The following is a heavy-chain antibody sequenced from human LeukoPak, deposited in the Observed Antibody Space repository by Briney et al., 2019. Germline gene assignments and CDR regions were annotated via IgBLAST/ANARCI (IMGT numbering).Heavy chain of an antibody. CDR2: ISANGGDT. J-gene: IGHJ4*02. CDR3: AKASGSGYGKDYFDY. CDR1: GFTLSNFA. D-gene: IGHD1-26*01. Sequence: GGSLRLSCAASGFTLSNFAMGWVRQAPGKGLQWVSLISANGGDTYYADSVKGRFTISTDNSKNTLYLQMNSLRAEDMALYYCAKASGSGYGKDYFDYWGQGTLVTVSS. V-gene: IGHV3-23*01.